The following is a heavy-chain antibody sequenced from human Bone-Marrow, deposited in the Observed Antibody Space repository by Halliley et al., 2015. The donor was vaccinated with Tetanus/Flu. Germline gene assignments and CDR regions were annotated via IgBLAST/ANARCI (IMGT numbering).Heavy chain of an antibody. D-gene: IGHD3-22*01. CDR3: ETHFDSRGYRDDAFDI. Sequence: INGEGESTAHAGSVRGLIPISRDDDKNSLYLQLNSLRAEDTAVYYCETHFDSRGYRDDAFDIWGQGTKVTVSS. CDR2: INGEGEST. V-gene: IGHV3-74*01. J-gene: IGHJ3*02.